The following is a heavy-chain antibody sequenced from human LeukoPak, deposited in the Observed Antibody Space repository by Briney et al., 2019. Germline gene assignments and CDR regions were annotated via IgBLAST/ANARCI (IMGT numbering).Heavy chain of an antibody. CDR3: ARGGSDTAMAHDY. Sequence: GSLRXXXAAAXFTFSNHWMHWVRHAAGKGLMWVSRINRDGSRTDYADSVKGRFTISRDDAKNTLYLQVNSLRAEDTAVYFCARGGSDTAMAHDYWGQGTLVTVSS. CDR1: XFTFSNHW. J-gene: IGHJ4*02. D-gene: IGHD5-18*01. CDR2: INRDGSRT. V-gene: IGHV3-74*01.